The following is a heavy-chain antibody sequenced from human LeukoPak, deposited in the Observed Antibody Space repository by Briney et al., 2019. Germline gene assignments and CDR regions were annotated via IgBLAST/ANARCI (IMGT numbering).Heavy chain of an antibody. V-gene: IGHV3-30-3*01. CDR1: GFTFSSYA. CDR2: ISYDGSDK. J-gene: IGHJ4*02. CDR3: ARDWGRRYSSGWYGDFDY. Sequence: PGGSLRLSCAASGFTFSSYAMHWVRQAPGKGLEWVAVISYDGSDKYYADSVKGRFTISGDNSKNTLYLQMNSLRPEDTAVYYCARDWGRRYSSGWYGDFDYWGQGTLVTVSS. D-gene: IGHD6-19*01.